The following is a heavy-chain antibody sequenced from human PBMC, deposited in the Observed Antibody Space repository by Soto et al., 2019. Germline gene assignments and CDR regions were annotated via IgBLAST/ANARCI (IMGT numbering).Heavy chain of an antibody. CDR1: GFVFGDYA. D-gene: IGHD6-13*01. Sequence: SGGSLRLSCAASGFVFGDYAVRWVRQAPGKGLEWVGVVRSETYGESTEYAASVKGRFRIYRDDSERNAYMQMTGLKNEDTDVYYCTRVRGTSGWYADYWGKGIMVTVSS. J-gene: IGHJ4*03. CDR2: VRSETYGEST. V-gene: IGHV3-49*04. CDR3: TRVRGTSGWYADY.